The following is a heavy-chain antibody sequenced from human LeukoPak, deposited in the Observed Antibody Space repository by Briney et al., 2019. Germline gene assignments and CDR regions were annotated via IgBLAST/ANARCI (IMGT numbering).Heavy chain of an antibody. J-gene: IGHJ4*02. V-gene: IGHV3-30*04. CDR1: GFTFNNYA. D-gene: IGHD3-22*01. CDR2: ISYDGNNE. CDR3: ARGYDSSAYYPFNY. Sequence: GGSLRLSCVASGFTFNNYAMHWVRQAPGKGLDWVAVISYDGNNEYYADSVKGRFSISRDSAKKTLYLQMNSLRTEDTALYYCARGYDSSAYYPFNYWGQGTLVTVSS.